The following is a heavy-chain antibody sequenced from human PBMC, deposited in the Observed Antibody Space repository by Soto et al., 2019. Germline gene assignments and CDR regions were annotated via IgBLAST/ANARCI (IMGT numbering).Heavy chain of an antibody. D-gene: IGHD6-6*01. J-gene: IGHJ5*02. CDR1: GFTFSSYS. CDR2: ISSSSSYI. CDR3: ARDLEYSSSSPWFDP. V-gene: IGHV3-21*01. Sequence: EVQLVESGGGLVKPGGSLRLSCAASGFTFSSYSMNWVRQAPGKGLEWVSSISSSSSYIYYADSVKGRFTISRENAKNSLYLQMNSQRAEDTAVYYCARDLEYSSSSPWFDPWGQGILVTVSS.